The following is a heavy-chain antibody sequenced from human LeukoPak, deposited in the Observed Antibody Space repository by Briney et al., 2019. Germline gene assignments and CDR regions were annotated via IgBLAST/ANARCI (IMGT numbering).Heavy chain of an antibody. CDR1: GYSFTTYG. CDR2: VSGHDKRT. Sequence: GASVKVSCKASGYSFTTYGISWVRQAPGQGLEWMGWVSGHDKRTNYAQNLRGRVTMTTDTSTSTSYMELTSLRSDDTAVYYCARDYYCSGGSCSDTFDVWGQGTMVTVSS. CDR3: ARDYYCSGGSCSDTFDV. D-gene: IGHD2-15*01. J-gene: IGHJ3*01. V-gene: IGHV1-18*01.